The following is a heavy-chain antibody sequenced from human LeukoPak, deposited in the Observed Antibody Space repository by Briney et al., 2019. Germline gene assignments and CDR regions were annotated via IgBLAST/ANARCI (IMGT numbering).Heavy chain of an antibody. D-gene: IGHD6-13*01. CDR2: ISAYNGNT. V-gene: IGHV1-18*01. CDR3: ARDGYSSSWYPSPIYYYYYGMDV. J-gene: IGHJ6*02. Sequence: APVKASCKASGYTFTSYGISWVRQAPGQGLEWMGWISAYNGNTNYAQKLQGRVTMTTDTSTSTAYMELRSLRSDDTAVYYCARDGYSSSWYPSPIYYYYYGMDVWGQGTTVTVSS. CDR1: GYTFTSYG.